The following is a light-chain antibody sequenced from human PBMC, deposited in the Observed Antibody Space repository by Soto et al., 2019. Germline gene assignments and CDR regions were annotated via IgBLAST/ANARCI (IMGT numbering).Light chain of an antibody. CDR3: QQSHSTPRT. Sequence: DIQMTQSTSSLSASVGDRVTITCRASQSLAGYLNWYQQKPGEAPKLLIYATSTLQSGVPSRFSGSGSGTDYTLTISSLQPEDFATYSCQQSHSTPRTFGQGTKVEIK. CDR1: QSLAGY. CDR2: ATS. J-gene: IGKJ1*01. V-gene: IGKV1-39*01.